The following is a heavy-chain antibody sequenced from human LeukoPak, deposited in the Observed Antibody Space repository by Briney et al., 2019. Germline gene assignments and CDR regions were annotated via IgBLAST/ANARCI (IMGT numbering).Heavy chain of an antibody. Sequence: ASVKVSCKASGYTFTMFYIHWVRQAPGQGLEWMGMINPTDGATTYARRFQGRVTMTRDMSTTTVYMDLRSLRFEDTAVYFCASEQRGGLSGNLGVLFASYYTYYYMDVWGRGTTVTVSS. J-gene: IGHJ6*03. V-gene: IGHV1-46*01. CDR1: GYTFTMFY. CDR3: ASEQRGGLSGNLGVLFASYYTYYYMDV. D-gene: IGHD3-16*01. CDR2: INPTDGAT.